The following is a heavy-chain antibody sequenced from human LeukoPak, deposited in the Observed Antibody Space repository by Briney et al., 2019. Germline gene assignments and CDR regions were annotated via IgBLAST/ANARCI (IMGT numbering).Heavy chain of an antibody. CDR1: GFTFSSYA. Sequence: GGSLRLSCAASGFTFSSYAMSWVRQAPGKGLEWVSAISGSGGSTYYADSVKGRFTISRDNSKNTLYLQMNSLRAEDTAVYYCARDGSYCGGDCYYSEYFQHWGQGTLVTVSS. CDR3: ARDGSYCGGDCYYSEYFQH. V-gene: IGHV3-23*01. J-gene: IGHJ1*01. CDR2: ISGSGGST. D-gene: IGHD2-21*02.